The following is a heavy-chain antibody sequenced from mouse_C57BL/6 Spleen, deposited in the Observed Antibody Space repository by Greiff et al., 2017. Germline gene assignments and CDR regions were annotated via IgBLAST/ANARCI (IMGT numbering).Heavy chain of an antibody. CDR1: GYTFTSYW. Sequence: QVQLQQPGAELVRPGSSVKLSCKASGYTFTSYWMDWVKQRPGQGLEWIGNIYPSDSETHYNQKFKDKATLTVDKSSSTAYMQLSSLTSEDSAVYYCARSRSSYGYAMDYWGQGTSVTVSS. D-gene: IGHD1-1*01. J-gene: IGHJ4*01. CDR3: ARSRSSYGYAMDY. CDR2: IYPSDSET. V-gene: IGHV1-61*01.